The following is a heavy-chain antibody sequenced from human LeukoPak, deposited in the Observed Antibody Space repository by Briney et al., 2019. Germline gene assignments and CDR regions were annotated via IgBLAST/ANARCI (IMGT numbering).Heavy chain of an antibody. CDR3: ARDSSIAARRPLDY. V-gene: IGHV4-39*02. CDR2: IYYSGST. CDR1: GGSISSSSYY. Sequence: SETLSLTCTVSGGSISSSSYYWGWIRQPPGKGLEWIGSIYYSGSTYYNPSLKSRVTISVDTSKNQFSLKLSSVTAADTAVYYCARDSSIAARRPLDYWGQGTLVTVSS. J-gene: IGHJ4*02. D-gene: IGHD6-6*01.